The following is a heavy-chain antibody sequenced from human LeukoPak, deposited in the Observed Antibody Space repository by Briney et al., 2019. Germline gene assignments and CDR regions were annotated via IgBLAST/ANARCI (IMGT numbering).Heavy chain of an antibody. D-gene: IGHD3-22*01. CDR3: ARDTPDLWVVIEPYYFDY. Sequence: PGGSLRLSCAASGFTFSSYAMNWVRQAPGKGLEWVSSISSSSSYIYYADSVKGRFTISRDNAKNSLYLQMNSLRAEDTAVYYCARDTPDLWVVIEPYYFDYWGQGTLVTVSS. CDR2: ISSSSSYI. CDR1: GFTFSSYA. V-gene: IGHV3-21*01. J-gene: IGHJ4*02.